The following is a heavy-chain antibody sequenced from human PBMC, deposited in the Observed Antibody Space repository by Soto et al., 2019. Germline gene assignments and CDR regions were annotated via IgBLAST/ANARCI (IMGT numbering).Heavy chain of an antibody. CDR2: IYSGGST. CDR3: ARSEGLQRYYGMDV. J-gene: IGHJ6*02. Sequence: EVQLVESGGGLIQPGGSLRLSCAASGFTVSSNYMSWVRQAPGKGLEWVSVIYSGGSTYYADSVKGRFTISRDNSKNTLYLQMNSLRDEDTAVYYCARSEGLQRYYGMDVWGQGTTVTVSS. CDR1: GFTVSSNY. D-gene: IGHD4-4*01. V-gene: IGHV3-53*01.